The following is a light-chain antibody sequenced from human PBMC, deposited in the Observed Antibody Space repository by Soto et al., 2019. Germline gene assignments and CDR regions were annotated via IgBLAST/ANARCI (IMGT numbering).Light chain of an antibody. V-gene: IGKV1-33*01. Sequence: DIQMTQSPSSLSASVGDRVTITCQASQDISNYLNWYQQKPGKAPKLLIYRASNLETGVPSRFSGSGSGTDFTFTISSLQPEDIATYYCQQYDNLPSYTFGQGTKLEIK. CDR2: RAS. CDR1: QDISNY. J-gene: IGKJ2*01. CDR3: QQYDNLPSYT.